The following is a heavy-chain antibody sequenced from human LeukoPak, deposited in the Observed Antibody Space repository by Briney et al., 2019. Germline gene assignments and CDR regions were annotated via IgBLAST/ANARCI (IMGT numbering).Heavy chain of an antibody. CDR3: AKGILAAQLGAFDI. J-gene: IGHJ3*02. Sequence: GGSLGLSCAASGFTFSSYAMHWVRQAPGKGLEWASGISWNSGSIGYADSVKGRFTISRDNAKNSLYLQMNSLRTEDMALYYCAKGILAAQLGAFDIWGQGTMVTVSS. V-gene: IGHV3-9*03. CDR2: ISWNSGSI. D-gene: IGHD3-3*02. CDR1: GFTFSSYA.